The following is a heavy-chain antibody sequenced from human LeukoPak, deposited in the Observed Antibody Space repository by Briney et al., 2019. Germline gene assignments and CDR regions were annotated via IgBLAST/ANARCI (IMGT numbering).Heavy chain of an antibody. D-gene: IGHD1-26*01. J-gene: IGHJ4*02. CDR2: ISGSGGST. CDR1: GFTFSSYA. CDR3: AKAQGGSFTPFDY. Sequence: GGSLRLSCAASGFTFSSYAMSWVRQAPGKGLEWVSAISGSGGSTYYADSVKGRFTISRDNSENTLYLQMNSLRAEDTAVYYCAKAQGGSFTPFDYWGQGTLVTVSS. V-gene: IGHV3-23*01.